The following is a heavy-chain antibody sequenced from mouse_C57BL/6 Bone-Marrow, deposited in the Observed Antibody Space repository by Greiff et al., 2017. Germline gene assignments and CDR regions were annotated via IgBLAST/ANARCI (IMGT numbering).Heavy chain of an antibody. J-gene: IGHJ3*01. V-gene: IGHV1-81*01. CDR2: IYPRSGNT. Sequence: QVQLQQPGAELVMPGASVKLSCKASGYTFTSYWMHWVKQRPGQGLEWIGEIYPRSGNTYYNEKFKGKATLTADKSSSTAYMELRSLTSEDSAVYFCARDERGGFAYWGQGTLVTVSA. CDR3: ARDERGGFAY. CDR1: GYTFTSYW.